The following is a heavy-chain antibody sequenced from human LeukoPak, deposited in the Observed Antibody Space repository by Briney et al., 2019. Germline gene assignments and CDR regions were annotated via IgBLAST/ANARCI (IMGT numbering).Heavy chain of an antibody. Sequence: ASVKVSCKSSGYTCTNNDINWVRQATGQGLEWMGWRNPNSGDRGYAQKFQGRVTMTRDTSSGTAYMELSSLRSEDTAVYYCERAQRAYCDGGSCRYFFDYWGQGTLVTVSS. CDR3: ERAQRAYCDGGSCRYFFDY. V-gene: IGHV1-8*01. CDR2: RNPNSGDR. J-gene: IGHJ4*02. D-gene: IGHD2-15*01. CDR1: GYTCTNND.